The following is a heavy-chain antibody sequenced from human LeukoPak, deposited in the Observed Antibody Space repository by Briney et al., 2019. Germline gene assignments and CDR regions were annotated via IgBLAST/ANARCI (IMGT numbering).Heavy chain of an antibody. CDR1: GYTFTSYY. V-gene: IGHV1-8*03. CDR3: ARDKSGNSGWYSYFDY. J-gene: IGHJ4*02. Sequence: ASVKVSCKASGYTFTSYYMHWVRQATGQGLEWMGWMNPNSGNTGYAQKFQGRVTITRNTSISTAYMELSSLRSDDTAVYYCARDKSGNSGWYSYFDYWGQGTLVTVS. D-gene: IGHD6-19*01. CDR2: MNPNSGNT.